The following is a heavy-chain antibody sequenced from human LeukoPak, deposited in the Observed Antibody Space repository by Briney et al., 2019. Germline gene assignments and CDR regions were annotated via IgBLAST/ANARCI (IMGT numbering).Heavy chain of an antibody. CDR3: ARDEYNPGTDY. CDR1: GYTFTSNG. J-gene: IGHJ4*02. V-gene: IGHV1-18*01. D-gene: IGHD5-24*01. Sequence: ASVKVSCKASGYTFTSNGISWVRQAPGQGLEWMGWISAYNGNTNYEQKLQGRVTMTRDMSTSTVYMELSSLRSEDTAVYYCARDEYNPGTDYWGQGTLVTVSS. CDR2: ISAYNGNT.